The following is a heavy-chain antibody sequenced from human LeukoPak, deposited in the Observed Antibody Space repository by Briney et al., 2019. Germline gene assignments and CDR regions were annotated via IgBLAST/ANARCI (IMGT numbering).Heavy chain of an antibody. CDR3: ARGGHRQKEF. Sequence: GGSLRLSGSVSGFTFSNYWMTWVSRSPGKGREWGAIVKHDGSDKYCVDSVKGRFTISRDNAKNSLYLQMSSLRAEDTSVYYCARGGHRQKEFWGQGTLVTVSS. D-gene: IGHD3-10*01. CDR1: GFTFSNYW. V-gene: IGHV3-7*01. J-gene: IGHJ4*02. CDR2: VKHDGSDK.